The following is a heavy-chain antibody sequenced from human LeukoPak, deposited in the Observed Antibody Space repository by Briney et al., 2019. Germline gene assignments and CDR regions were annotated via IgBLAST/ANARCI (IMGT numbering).Heavy chain of an antibody. Sequence: PSETLSLTCTVSGGSISSYYWSWIRQPPGKGLEWIGYIYYSGSTNYNPSLKSRVTISVNTSKNQFSLKLSSVTAADTAVYYCARVLRYFDGSEVMDVWGQGTTVTVSS. J-gene: IGHJ6*02. CDR3: ARVLRYFDGSEVMDV. D-gene: IGHD3-9*01. CDR1: GGSISSYY. V-gene: IGHV4-59*01. CDR2: IYYSGST.